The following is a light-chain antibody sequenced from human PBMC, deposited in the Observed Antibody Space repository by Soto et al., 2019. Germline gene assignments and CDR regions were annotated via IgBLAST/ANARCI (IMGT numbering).Light chain of an antibody. CDR2: GAS. CDR3: HQYGSSPPGT. CDR1: QSVSSSY. Sequence: VLTQSPGTLSVSPGDSVTLSCRDSQSVSSSYLAWYQQKPGQAPRLIIYGASSRATGIPDRFSGSGSGTDFTLTISRLEPEDFAVYYCHQYGSSPPGTCGQGTRLEIK. V-gene: IGKV3-20*01. J-gene: IGKJ5*01.